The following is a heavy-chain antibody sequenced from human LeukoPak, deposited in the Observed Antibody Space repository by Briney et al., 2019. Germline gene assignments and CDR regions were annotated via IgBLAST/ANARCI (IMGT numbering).Heavy chain of an antibody. CDR3: AKQDIAVVPASFFFKTEFDF. V-gene: IGHV3-23*01. CDR2: ISNSGDYT. Sequence: GGSLRLSCAASGFPFSNYAMSWVRQAPGKGLEWVSAISNSGDYTYYADSVKGRFTISRDNSKNTLYLQMNTLRAEDTAVYYCAKQDIAVVPASFFFKTEFDFWGQGALVIVSS. CDR1: GFPFSNYA. D-gene: IGHD2-2*01. J-gene: IGHJ4*02.